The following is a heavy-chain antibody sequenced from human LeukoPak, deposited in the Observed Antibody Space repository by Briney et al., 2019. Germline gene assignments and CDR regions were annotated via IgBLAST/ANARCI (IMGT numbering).Heavy chain of an antibody. CDR2: IYSTGST. J-gene: IGHJ4*02. Sequence: PSETLSLTCTVSGVSISSYYWSWIRQPAGKGLEWIGRIYSTGSTNYNPSLKSRVTMSVDTSKNQFSLRLRSVTAADTAVYYCARQIASAGTAGFDFWAREPWSPSPQ. CDR3: ARQIASAGTAGFDF. V-gene: IGHV4-4*07. D-gene: IGHD6-13*01. CDR1: GVSISSYY.